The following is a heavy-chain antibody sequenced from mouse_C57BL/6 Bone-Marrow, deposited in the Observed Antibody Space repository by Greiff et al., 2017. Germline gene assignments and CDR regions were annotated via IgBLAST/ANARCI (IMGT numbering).Heavy chain of an antibody. Sequence: EVQLQQSGPELVKPGASVKISCKASGYTFTNYYMNWVKQSHGKGLEWIGEINPKYGGASYNQPFTGKATLTVDKSSSTAYMELRSLTSEDSAVYSCARDYVSSPYWYFDVWGTGTTVTVSS. CDR1: GYTFTNYY. J-gene: IGHJ1*03. V-gene: IGHV1-26*01. CDR2: INPKYGGA. D-gene: IGHD1-1*01. CDR3: ARDYVSSPYWYFDV.